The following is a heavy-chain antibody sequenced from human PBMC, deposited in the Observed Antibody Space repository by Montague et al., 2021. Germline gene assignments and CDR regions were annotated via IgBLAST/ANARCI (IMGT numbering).Heavy chain of an antibody. D-gene: IGHD2-8*01. J-gene: IGHJ4*02. CDR1: GGSISSSSYH. CDR3: ARLDIVLIYWGFDY. CDR2: ITYTGNT. Sequence: SETLSLTCIVSGGSISSSSYHWGWIRQPLGKGLEWIGSITYTGNTYYNPSLKSRVTMSVDTSRNQFSPKLTSVTAADTAVYYCARLDIVLIYWGFDYWGQGTLVTVSS. V-gene: IGHV4-39*01.